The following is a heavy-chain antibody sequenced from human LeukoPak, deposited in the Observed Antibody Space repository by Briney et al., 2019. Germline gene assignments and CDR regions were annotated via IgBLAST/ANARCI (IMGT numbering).Heavy chain of an antibody. D-gene: IGHD2-2*01. J-gene: IGHJ4*02. CDR3: AKGDIVVVPAAKEPAFDY. CDR2: ISGSGGST. V-gene: IGHV3-23*01. CDR1: GFTFSSYA. Sequence: GGSLRLSCAASGFTFSSYAMSWVRQAPGKGLEWVSAISGSGGSTYYADSVKGRFTISRDNSKNTLYLQMNSLRAEDTAVYYCAKGDIVVVPAAKEPAFDYWGQGTLVTVSS.